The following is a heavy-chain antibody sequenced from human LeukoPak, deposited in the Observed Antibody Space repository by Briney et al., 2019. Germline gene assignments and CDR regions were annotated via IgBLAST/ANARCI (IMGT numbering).Heavy chain of an antibody. V-gene: IGHV3-43*02. Sequence: GGSLRLSCAASGFTFNDYAMHWVRQAPGKGLECVSVISGDGDTTYYADSVKGRFSISRDNSKNSLYLQMNSLRTEDTALYYCTKVEPIYYYGSGSYHIDYWGQGTLVTVSS. D-gene: IGHD3-10*01. CDR2: ISGDGDTT. CDR3: TKVEPIYYYGSGSYHIDY. CDR1: GFTFNDYA. J-gene: IGHJ4*02.